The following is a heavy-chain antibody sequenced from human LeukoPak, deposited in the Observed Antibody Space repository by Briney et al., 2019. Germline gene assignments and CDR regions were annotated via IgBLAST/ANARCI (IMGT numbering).Heavy chain of an antibody. CDR3: ARHHRSGSGGTYFDY. CDR1: GGSISGYY. CDR2: IHSSGGT. V-gene: IGHV4-4*09. J-gene: IGHJ4*02. Sequence: PSGSLSLTCTVSGGSISGYYWDWIRQPPGKGLEWIGYIHSSGGTHYSPSLESRVTMSVDTSKNQFSLKLTSVTAADTAVYYCARHHRSGSGGTYFDYWGQGTLVTVSS. D-gene: IGHD3-22*01.